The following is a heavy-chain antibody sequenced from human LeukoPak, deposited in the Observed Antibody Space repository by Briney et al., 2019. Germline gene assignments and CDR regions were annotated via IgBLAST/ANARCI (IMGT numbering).Heavy chain of an antibody. CDR1: GFTFSSYE. Sequence: PGGSLRLSCAASGFTFSSYEMNWVRQAPGKGLEWVSYISSSGSTIYYADSVKGRFTIYRDNGTNSLYMQMNSLRAEDTAVYYCARDSPQYGSGKDYWGQGTLVTVSS. CDR2: ISSSGSTI. V-gene: IGHV3-48*03. CDR3: ARDSPQYGSGKDY. J-gene: IGHJ4*02. D-gene: IGHD3-10*01.